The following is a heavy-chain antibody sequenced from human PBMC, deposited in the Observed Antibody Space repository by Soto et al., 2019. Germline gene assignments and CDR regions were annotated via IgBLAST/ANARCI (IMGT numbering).Heavy chain of an antibody. CDR1: GFTFRSYV. CDR3: ARLGTTGGLDV. V-gene: IGHV3-30*19. CDR2: TSYDGSDK. Sequence: QVQLVESGGGVVQPGTSLRVSCVGSGFTFRSYVIHWVRQAPGKGLEWVALTSYDGSDKYYADSVRGRFTISRDNSRNTVDLQMASLKLEDTALYYCARLGTTGGLDVWGQGTLFSVSS. J-gene: IGHJ1*01. D-gene: IGHD3-16*01.